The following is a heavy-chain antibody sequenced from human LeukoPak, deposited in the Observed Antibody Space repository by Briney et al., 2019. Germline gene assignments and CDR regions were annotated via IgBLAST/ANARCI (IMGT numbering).Heavy chain of an antibody. CDR1: GFTFSSYA. V-gene: IGHV3-23*01. J-gene: IGHJ4*02. D-gene: IGHD3-10*01. CDR2: ISGSGGST. CDR3: AKDESLLWFGELSILFDY. Sequence: GGSLRLSCAASGFTFSSYATSWVRQAPGKGLEWVSAISGSGGSTYYADSVKGRFTISRDNSKNTLYLQMNSLRAEDTAVYYCAKDESLLWFGELSILFDYWGQGTLVTVSS.